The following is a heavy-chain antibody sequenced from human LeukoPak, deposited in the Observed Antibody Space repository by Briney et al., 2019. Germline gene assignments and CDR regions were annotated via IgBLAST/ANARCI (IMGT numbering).Heavy chain of an antibody. CDR2: IKQDGSEK. CDR3: ARDGSAPGLYFDS. V-gene: IGHV3-7*01. J-gene: IGHJ4*02. D-gene: IGHD6-25*01. Sequence: GGSLRLSCAASGFTFSSYWMSWVRQAPGKGLEWVANIKQDGSEKYYVDSLKGRLTISRDNAKNSLYLQMNSLRAEDTSIYYCARDGSAPGLYFDSWGQGTLVTVSS. CDR1: GFTFSSYW.